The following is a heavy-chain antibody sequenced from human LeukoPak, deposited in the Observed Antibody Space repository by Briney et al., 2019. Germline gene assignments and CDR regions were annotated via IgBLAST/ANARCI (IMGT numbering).Heavy chain of an antibody. V-gene: IGHV1-18*01. D-gene: IGHD4-17*01. CDR3: ARDQKDYGDYEWDY. CDR2: ISGHKGST. J-gene: IGHJ4*02. Sequence: ASVKVSCKASGYTFITYGISWVRQAPGQGLEWMGWISGHKGSTNYAPKFRARVTMTTDTFTGTAYMDLRSLRPDDTAVYYCARDQKDYGDYEWDYWGQGTLVTVST. CDR1: GYTFITYG.